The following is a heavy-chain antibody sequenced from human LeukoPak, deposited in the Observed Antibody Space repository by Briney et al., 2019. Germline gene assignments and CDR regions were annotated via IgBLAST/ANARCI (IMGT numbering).Heavy chain of an antibody. Sequence: SVKVSCKASGGTFSSYAISWVQQAPGQGLEWMGGIIPIFGTANYAQKFQGRVTITTDESTSTAYMELSSLRSEDTAVYYCASSGGYYYYMDVWGKGTTVTVSS. CDR2: IIPIFGTA. D-gene: IGHD6-6*01. CDR1: GGTFSSYA. CDR3: ASSGGYYYYMDV. J-gene: IGHJ6*03. V-gene: IGHV1-69*05.